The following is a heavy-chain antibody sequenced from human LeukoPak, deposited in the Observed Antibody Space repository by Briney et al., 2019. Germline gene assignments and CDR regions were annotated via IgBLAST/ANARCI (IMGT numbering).Heavy chain of an antibody. J-gene: IGHJ3*02. CDR2: ISGSGGST. Sequence: PGGSLRLACAASGFTFSSYAMSWVRQAPGKGLEWVSAISGSGGSTYYADSVKGRFTISRDNSKNTLYLQMNSLRAEDTAVYYCAKVVTMVRGVPHDAFDIWGQGTMVTVSS. D-gene: IGHD3-10*01. CDR3: AKVVTMVRGVPHDAFDI. V-gene: IGHV3-23*01. CDR1: GFTFSSYA.